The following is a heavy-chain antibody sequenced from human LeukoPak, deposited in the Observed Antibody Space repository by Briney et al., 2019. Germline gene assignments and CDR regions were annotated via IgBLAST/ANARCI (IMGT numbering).Heavy chain of an antibody. D-gene: IGHD3-9*01. CDR3: ARPRGDILTGSPFDY. Sequence: GESLKISCKGSGYTFTNYWIGWVRQMSGKGLEWMGIIYPGDSDIRYSPSFQGHVTISADKSISTAYLQWSSLKASDTAMYYCARPRGDILTGSPFDYWGQGTLVTVSS. CDR1: GYTFTNYW. V-gene: IGHV5-51*01. J-gene: IGHJ4*02. CDR2: IYPGDSDI.